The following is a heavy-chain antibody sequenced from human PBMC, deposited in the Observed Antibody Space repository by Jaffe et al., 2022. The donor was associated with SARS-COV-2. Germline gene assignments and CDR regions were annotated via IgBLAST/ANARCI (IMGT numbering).Heavy chain of an antibody. Sequence: EVQLVESGGGLVQPGGSLRLSCAVSGLTLSTYWMTWVRQAPGKGLEWVANIKQDGSEKYYVDSVKGRFTISRDNAENSLYLQMNSLRVEDTAVYYCARNGIATSGTPWYWGQGTLVTVSS. CDR2: IKQDGSEK. CDR3: ARNGIATSGTPWY. D-gene: IGHD6-13*01. V-gene: IGHV3-7*03. J-gene: IGHJ4*02. CDR1: GLTLSTYW.